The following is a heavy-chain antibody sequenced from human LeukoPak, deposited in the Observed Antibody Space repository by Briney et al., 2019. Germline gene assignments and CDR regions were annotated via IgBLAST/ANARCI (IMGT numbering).Heavy chain of an antibody. D-gene: IGHD3-10*01. V-gene: IGHV3-30-3*01. Sequence: GGSLRLSCAASGFTFSSYAMHWVRQAPGKGLECVAVISYDGSNKYYADSVKGRFTISRDNSKNTLYLQMNSLRAEDAAVYYCARDGGYGSVYYFDYWGQGTLVTVSS. CDR1: GFTFSSYA. J-gene: IGHJ4*02. CDR2: ISYDGSNK. CDR3: ARDGGYGSVYYFDY.